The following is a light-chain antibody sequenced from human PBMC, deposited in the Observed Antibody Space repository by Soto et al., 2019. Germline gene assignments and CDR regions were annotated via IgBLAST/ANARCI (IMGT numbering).Light chain of an antibody. V-gene: IGLV2-14*01. CDR2: VVN. J-gene: IGLJ1*01. CDR1: SSDVGGYNY. Sequence: QAVVTQPASVSGSPGQSITISCTGTSSDVGGYNYVSWYQQHPGKAPKLLICVVNNRPSGVSNRFSGSKSGNTASLTISGPQADDEADYYCSSFTSSTTYVFGTGTKVTVL. CDR3: SSFTSSTTYV.